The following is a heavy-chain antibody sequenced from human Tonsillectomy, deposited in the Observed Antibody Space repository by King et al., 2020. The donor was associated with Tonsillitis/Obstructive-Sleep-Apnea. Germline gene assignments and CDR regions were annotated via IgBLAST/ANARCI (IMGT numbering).Heavy chain of an antibody. V-gene: IGHV3-48*03. CDR2: ISSSGSTI. J-gene: IGHJ4*02. CDR1: GFTFSSYE. Sequence: VQLVESGGGLVQPGGSLRLSCAASGFTFSSYEMNWVRQAPGKGLEWVSYISSSGSTIYYADSVKGRFTISRDNAKNSLYLQMNSLRAEDTAVYYCARGDRPDTAMVGDYWGQGTLVTVSS. D-gene: IGHD5-18*01. CDR3: ARGDRPDTAMVGDY.